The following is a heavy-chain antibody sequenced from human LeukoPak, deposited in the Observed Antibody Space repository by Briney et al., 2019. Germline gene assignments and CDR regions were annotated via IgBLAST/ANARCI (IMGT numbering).Heavy chain of an antibody. Sequence: GASVKVSCKASGYTFTAYYMHWVRQAPGQGLEWVGWINPNSGCTNYSQKFQGRVTMTRDTSITTAYMELSRLTSDDKAVYYCASHRGTTYYMDVWGKGTTVTISS. V-gene: IGHV1-2*02. D-gene: IGHD1-1*01. CDR1: GYTFTAYY. J-gene: IGHJ6*03. CDR3: ASHRGTTYYMDV. CDR2: INPNSGCT.